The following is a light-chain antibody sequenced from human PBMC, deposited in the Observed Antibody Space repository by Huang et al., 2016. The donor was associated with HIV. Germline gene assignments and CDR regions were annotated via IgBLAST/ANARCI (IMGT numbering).Light chain of an antibody. Sequence: IVVTQSPDSLAVSLGERAAINCKSSQSVLYSSNNNNYLALYQQKPGQSPALIIYWASTRAPGVPDRFNGSGSGTDFTLTISSLQAEDVALYYCQQYFTTPLTFGGGTRVDIK. V-gene: IGKV4-1*01. CDR2: WAS. J-gene: IGKJ4*01. CDR1: QSVLYSSNNNNY. CDR3: QQYFTTPLT.